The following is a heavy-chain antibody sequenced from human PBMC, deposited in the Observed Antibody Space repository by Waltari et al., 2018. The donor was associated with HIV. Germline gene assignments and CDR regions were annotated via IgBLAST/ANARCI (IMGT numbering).Heavy chain of an antibody. D-gene: IGHD1-26*01. Sequence: EVQVVESGGGLVQPGGSLRLSCAASGFTFSTYEMNWVRQAPGKGLEWVSYISSGGSTIYYADSVKRLFTISRDNAKNSLYLQMNSLRAEDTAVYFSARDGSSYYGLDYWGRGTLVTVSS. CDR2: ISSGGSTI. CDR3: ARDGSSYYGLDY. J-gene: IGHJ4*02. CDR1: GFTFSTYE. V-gene: IGHV3-48*03.